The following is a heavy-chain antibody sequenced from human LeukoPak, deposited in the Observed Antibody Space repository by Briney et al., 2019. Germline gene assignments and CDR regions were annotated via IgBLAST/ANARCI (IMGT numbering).Heavy chain of an antibody. D-gene: IGHD1-1*01. CDR3: ARPSRNGELAY. CDR1: GFTFGGYA. Sequence: GGSLRLSRAASGFTFGGYAMHWVRQAPGKGLEWVSVITGDGGSTFYGDLVKGRFTISRDNNRNSLYLQMNSLRSEDTAFYYCARPSRNGELAYWGQGTLVTVAS. CDR2: ITGDGGST. V-gene: IGHV3-43*02. J-gene: IGHJ4*02.